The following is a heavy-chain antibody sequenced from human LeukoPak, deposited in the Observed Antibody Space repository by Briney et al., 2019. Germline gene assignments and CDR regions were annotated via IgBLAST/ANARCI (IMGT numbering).Heavy chain of an antibody. CDR1: GGSISSGGYY. D-gene: IGHD1-14*01. CDR3: ARDLYNRAYYYHYMDV. CDR2: IYHSGST. Sequence: PSQTLSLTCTVSGGSISSGGYYWSWIRQPPGKGLEWIGYIYHSGSTYYNPSLKSRVTISVDRSKNQFSLKLSSVTAADTAVYYCARDLYNRAYYYHYMDVWGKGTTVTVSS. J-gene: IGHJ6*03. V-gene: IGHV4-30-2*01.